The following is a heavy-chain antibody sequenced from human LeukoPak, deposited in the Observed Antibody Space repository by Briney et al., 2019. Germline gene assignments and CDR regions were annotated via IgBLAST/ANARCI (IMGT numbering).Heavy chain of an antibody. CDR1: GYSISSGYY. J-gene: IGHJ6*03. Sequence: SETLSLTCTVSGYSISSGYYWGWIRQPPGKGLEWIGSIYHSGSTYYNPSLKSRVTISVDTSKNQFSLKLSSVTAADTAVYYCARASPEYYDILTGYYTFYYYYYMDVWGKGTTVTISS. CDR2: IYHSGST. V-gene: IGHV4-38-2*02. D-gene: IGHD3-9*01. CDR3: ARASPEYYDILTGYYTFYYYYYMDV.